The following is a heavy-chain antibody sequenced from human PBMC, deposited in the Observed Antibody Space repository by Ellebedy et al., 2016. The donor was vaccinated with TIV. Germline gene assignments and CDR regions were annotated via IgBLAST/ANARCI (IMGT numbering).Heavy chain of an antibody. D-gene: IGHD2-21*01. CDR1: GYSFTNYD. Sequence: AASVKVSCKASGYSFTNYDINWVRQATGPGLEWMGWMNPNSGDTGSAQKFQGRVIMTRSTSTGTAYLELRSLRSEDTAVYYCARVSNGNTVVDYWGQGTLVTVSS. CDR3: ARVSNGNTVVDY. CDR2: MNPNSGDT. J-gene: IGHJ4*02. V-gene: IGHV1-8*01.